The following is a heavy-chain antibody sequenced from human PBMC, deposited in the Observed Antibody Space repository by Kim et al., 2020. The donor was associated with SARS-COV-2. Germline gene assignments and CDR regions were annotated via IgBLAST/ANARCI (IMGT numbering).Heavy chain of an antibody. Sequence: GGSLRLSCAASGFTFSSYSMNWVRQAPGKGLEWVSSISSSSSYIYYADSVKGRFTISRDNAKNSLYLQMNSLRAEDTAVYYCARSGFGELLPEWFDPWGQGTLVTVSS. V-gene: IGHV3-21*01. CDR2: ISSSSSYI. D-gene: IGHD3-10*01. CDR1: GFTFSSYS. CDR3: ARSGFGELLPEWFDP. J-gene: IGHJ5*02.